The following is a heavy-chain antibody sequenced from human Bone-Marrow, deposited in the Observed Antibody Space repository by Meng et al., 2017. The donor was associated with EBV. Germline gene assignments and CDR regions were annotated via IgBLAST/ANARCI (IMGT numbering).Heavy chain of an antibody. D-gene: IGHD1-14*01. CDR1: GFTFSSYA. V-gene: IGHV3-74*01. J-gene: IGHJ4*02. CDR2: LNEDGGVT. Sequence: EVERVASGGGLVQPGGSLRLSCAASGFTFSSYAMSWVRQAPGQGLMWVSRLNEDGGVTDYADSVKGRFTISRDNARNTLYLQMNNLRAEDTATYFCSRDLAGANDYWGQGTLVTVSS. CDR3: SRDLAGANDY.